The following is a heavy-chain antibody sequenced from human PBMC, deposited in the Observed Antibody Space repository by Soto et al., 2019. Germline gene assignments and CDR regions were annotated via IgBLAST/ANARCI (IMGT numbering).Heavy chain of an antibody. CDR3: ARRNLAYCGGDCYPNYFDY. Sequence: GESLKISCKGSGYSFTRYWIGWVRQMPGKGLEWMGITYPGDSDTRYSPSFQGQVTISADKSISTAYLQWSSLKASDTAMYYCARRNLAYCGGDCYPNYFDYWGQGTLVTVSS. CDR1: GYSFTRYW. V-gene: IGHV5-51*01. CDR2: TYPGDSDT. J-gene: IGHJ4*02. D-gene: IGHD2-21*02.